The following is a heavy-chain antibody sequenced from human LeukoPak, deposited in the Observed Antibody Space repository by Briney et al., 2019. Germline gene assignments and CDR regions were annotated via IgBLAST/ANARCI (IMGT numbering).Heavy chain of an antibody. CDR2: INWNGAST. Sequence: GGSLRLSCEASGFRFDDHGMSWVRQAPGKGLEWVFGINWNGASTGYGDSVKGRFTISRDNAKNSLYLQMNSLRAEDTALYYCAGGDRNGWYFDYWGQGVLVTVSS. V-gene: IGHV3-20*04. D-gene: IGHD6-19*01. J-gene: IGHJ4*02. CDR1: GFRFDDHG. CDR3: AGGDRNGWYFDY.